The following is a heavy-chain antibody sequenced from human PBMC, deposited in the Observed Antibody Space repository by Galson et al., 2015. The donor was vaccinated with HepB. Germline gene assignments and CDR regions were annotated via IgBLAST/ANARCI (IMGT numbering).Heavy chain of an antibody. D-gene: IGHD6-25*01. J-gene: IGHJ5*02. V-gene: IGHV3-11*01. CDR3: ARAALGWFDP. Sequence: SLRLSCAASGFSFSDYYMTWIRQAPGKGLEWLSYISISGATIYYADFVRGRFTISRDNAKNSLYLQMNSLRAEDTALYYCARAALGWFDPWGQGTQVTVSS. CDR1: GFSFSDYY. CDR2: ISISGATI.